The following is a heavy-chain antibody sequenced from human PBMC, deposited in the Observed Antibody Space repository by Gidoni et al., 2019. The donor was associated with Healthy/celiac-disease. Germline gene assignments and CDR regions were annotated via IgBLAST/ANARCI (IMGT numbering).Heavy chain of an antibody. J-gene: IGHJ3*02. CDR2: YDGSNK. Sequence: YDGSNKYYADSVKGRFTISRDNSKNTLYLQMKSLRAADTAVYFCARFMITFGGVIADAAFDIWGQGTMVTVSS. D-gene: IGHD3-16*02. V-gene: IGHV3-33*01. CDR3: ARFMITFGGVIADAAFDI.